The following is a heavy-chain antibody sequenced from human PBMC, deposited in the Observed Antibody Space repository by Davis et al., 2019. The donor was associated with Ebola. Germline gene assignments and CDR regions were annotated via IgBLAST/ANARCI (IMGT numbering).Heavy chain of an antibody. CDR3: ARDKGTFYSESSGYYDY. V-gene: IGHV3-7*01. D-gene: IGHD3-22*01. CDR2: IKQDGTEK. Sequence: PGESLKISCAASGFTFSNYWMTWGRQAPGKGLEWVVNIKQDGTEKYYVDSVKGRFTISRDNAKNSLYLQMNSLRAEDTAVYYCARDKGTFYSESSGYYDYWGQGILVTVSS. CDR1: GFTFSNYW. J-gene: IGHJ4*02.